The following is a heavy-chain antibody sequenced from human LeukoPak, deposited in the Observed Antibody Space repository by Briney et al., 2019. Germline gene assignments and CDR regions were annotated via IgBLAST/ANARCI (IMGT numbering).Heavy chain of an antibody. J-gene: IGHJ4*02. CDR2: INWNGGST. CDR3: ASFGLWFGELSGNY. D-gene: IGHD3-10*01. V-gene: IGHV3-20*04. Sequence: GGSLRPSCAASGSTFDDYGMSSVRQAPGKGLEWVSSINWNGGSTGYADSVKGRFTISRDNSKNTLYLQMNSLRAEDTAVYYCASFGLWFGELSGNYWGQGTLVTVSS. CDR1: GSTFDDYG.